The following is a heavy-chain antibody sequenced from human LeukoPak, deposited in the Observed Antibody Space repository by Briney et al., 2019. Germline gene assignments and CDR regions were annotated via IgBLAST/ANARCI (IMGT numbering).Heavy chain of an antibody. CDR1: GCTFTSYY. J-gene: IGHJ4*02. V-gene: IGHV1-46*01. Sequence: GASVKVSCKASGCTFTSYYMHWVRQAPGQGLEWMGIINPSGGSTSYAQKFQGRVTMTRDTSTSTVYMELSSLRSEDTAVYYCARGSTYYYDSSGYSNDYWGQGTLVTVSS. D-gene: IGHD3-22*01. CDR3: ARGSTYYYDSSGYSNDY. CDR2: INPSGGST.